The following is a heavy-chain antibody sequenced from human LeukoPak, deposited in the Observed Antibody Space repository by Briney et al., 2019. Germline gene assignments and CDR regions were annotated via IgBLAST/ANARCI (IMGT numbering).Heavy chain of an antibody. V-gene: IGHV3-23*01. D-gene: IGHD3-10*01. CDR2: TSGSGDRS. CDR1: GFTFSSYA. Sequence: GGSLRLSCAASGFTFSSYAMNWVRHAPGKGLEWVAGTSGSGDRSYYADSVKDRFTISRDNSEKTLYLQMNSLRAGDTAVYYCAXGPXRGVHYGGFDYWGQGTLVTVSS. J-gene: IGHJ4*02. CDR3: AXGPXRGVHYGGFDY.